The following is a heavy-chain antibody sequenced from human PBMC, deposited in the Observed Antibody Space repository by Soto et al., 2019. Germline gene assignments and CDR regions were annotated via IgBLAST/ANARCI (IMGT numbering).Heavy chain of an antibody. Sequence: PSETLSLTCSVSGVSITGSYWSWIRQPPGKTLEWIGYVYHSGTTTYNPSLKSRVSISVDTSKNQFSLRLTSVIAADTAVYYCARAMPYGAGSPAGCDYWGQGILVTV. J-gene: IGHJ4*02. V-gene: IGHV4-59*01. CDR2: VYHSGTT. D-gene: IGHD1-26*01. CDR1: GVSITGSY. CDR3: ARAMPYGAGSPAGCDY.